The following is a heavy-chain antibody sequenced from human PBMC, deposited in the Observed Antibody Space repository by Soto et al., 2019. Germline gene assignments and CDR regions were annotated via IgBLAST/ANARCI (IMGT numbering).Heavy chain of an antibody. D-gene: IGHD2-21*02. CDR3: AREETAWPLAYGLDV. Sequence: GGSLRLSCAASGFTFSSYTMHWVRQAPGKGLEWVSSIGRRSDIYYADSVKGRFTISRDNAKNSVSLQMSSLRDEDTAVYYCAREETAWPLAYGLDVWGQGTTVTVSS. CDR1: GFTFSSYT. V-gene: IGHV3-21*01. CDR2: IGRRSDI. J-gene: IGHJ6*02.